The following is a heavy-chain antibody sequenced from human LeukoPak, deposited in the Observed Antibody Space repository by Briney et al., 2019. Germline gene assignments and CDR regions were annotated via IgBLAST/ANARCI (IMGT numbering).Heavy chain of an antibody. CDR1: GGSFSGYY. CDR2: INHSGST. CDR3: ARVRRYYDSSGYYQYYFDY. V-gene: IGHV4-34*01. J-gene: IGHJ4*02. D-gene: IGHD3-22*01. Sequence: PSETLSLTCAVYGGSFSGYYWSWIRQPPGKGLEWIGEINHSGSTNYNPSLKSRVTISVDTSKNQFSLKLSSVAAADTAVYYCARVRRYYDSSGYYQYYFDYWGQGTLVTVSS.